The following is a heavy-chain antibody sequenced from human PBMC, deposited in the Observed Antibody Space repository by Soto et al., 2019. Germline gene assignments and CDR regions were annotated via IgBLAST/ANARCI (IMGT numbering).Heavy chain of an antibody. CDR3: ARGGLRFLEWSPLNWFDP. CDR2: IIPILGTA. V-gene: IGHV1-69*13. Sequence: ASVKVSCKASGGTFSSYAISWVRQAPGQGLEWMGGIIPILGTANYAQKFQGRVTITADESTSTAYMELSSLRSEDTAVYYCARGGLRFLEWSPLNWFDPWGQGTLVTVSS. CDR1: GGTFSSYA. J-gene: IGHJ5*02. D-gene: IGHD3-3*01.